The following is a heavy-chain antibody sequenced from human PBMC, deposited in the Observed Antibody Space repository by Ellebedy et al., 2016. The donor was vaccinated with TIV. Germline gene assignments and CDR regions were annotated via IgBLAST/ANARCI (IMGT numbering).Heavy chain of an antibody. V-gene: IGHV3-30*18. CDR1: GFTFSSYG. Sequence: GESLKISXAASGFTFSSYGMHWVRQAPGKGLEGVAVISYDGSNKYYADSVKGRFTISRDNSKNTLYLQMNSLRAEDTAVYYCAKDRVGGDAYYFDYWGQGTLVTVSS. J-gene: IGHJ4*02. CDR3: AKDRVGGDAYYFDY. D-gene: IGHD2-21*02. CDR2: ISYDGSNK.